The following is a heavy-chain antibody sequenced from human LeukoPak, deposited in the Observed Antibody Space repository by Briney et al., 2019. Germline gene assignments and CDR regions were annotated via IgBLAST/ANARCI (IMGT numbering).Heavy chain of an antibody. Sequence: PGGSLRLSCAASGFTFSSYWMTWVRQAPGKGLDWVANIKQDGSEKYYVDSVKGRFTISRDNAKNSLYLQMNSLRAEDTAVYYCARVASCANGVCSDFDYWGQGTLVTVSS. CDR1: GFTFSSYW. V-gene: IGHV3-7*05. CDR2: IKQDGSEK. J-gene: IGHJ4*02. D-gene: IGHD2-8*01. CDR3: ARVASCANGVCSDFDY.